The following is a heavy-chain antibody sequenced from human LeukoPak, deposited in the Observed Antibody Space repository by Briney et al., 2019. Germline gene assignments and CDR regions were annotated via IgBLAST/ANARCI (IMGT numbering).Heavy chain of an antibody. V-gene: IGHV4-34*01. D-gene: IGHD3-16*01. CDR3: ARHYGP. Sequence: SETLFLTCAVYGGSLSGYYWSWIRQPPGKGLEWIGEINHSGGTNYRPSLRSRVTISVDTSKNQLSLKLSSVTAADTAVYYCARHYGPWGQGTLVTVSS. J-gene: IGHJ5*02. CDR1: GGSLSGYY. CDR2: INHSGGT.